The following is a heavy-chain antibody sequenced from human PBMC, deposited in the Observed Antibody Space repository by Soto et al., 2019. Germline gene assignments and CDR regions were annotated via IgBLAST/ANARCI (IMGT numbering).Heavy chain of an antibody. CDR1: GFTFSSFS. CDR2: IPYDGSNK. J-gene: IGHJ4*02. Sequence: QVQLVESGGGVVQPGRSLRLSCAASGFTFSSFSLHWVRQAPGKGLEWLALIPYDGSNKYNADSVKGRFAISRDNSKNTLYLQVNSLRPEDTAVYYCARTTAVAGTPEFDYWGQGTLVTVSS. D-gene: IGHD6-19*01. CDR3: ARTTAVAGTPEFDY. V-gene: IGHV3-30*09.